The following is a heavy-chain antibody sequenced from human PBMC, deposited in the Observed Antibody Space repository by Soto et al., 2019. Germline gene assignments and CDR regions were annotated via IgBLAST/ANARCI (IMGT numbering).Heavy chain of an antibody. CDR3: ARDPPPAMHYYDSSGYYYGNY. CDR2: IIPIFGTT. CDR1: GGTFSSYA. V-gene: IGHV1-69*01. J-gene: IGHJ4*02. D-gene: IGHD3-22*01. Sequence: QVQLVQSGAEVKKPGSSVKVSCKASGGTFSSYAISWVRQAPGQGLEWMGGIIPIFGTTNYAQKFQGRVTTTADDSTSTAYLELSSLRSEDTAVYYCARDPPPAMHYYDSSGYYYGNYWGQGTLVTVSS.